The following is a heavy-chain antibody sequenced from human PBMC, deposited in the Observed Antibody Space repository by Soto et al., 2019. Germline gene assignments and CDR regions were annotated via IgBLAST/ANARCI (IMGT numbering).Heavy chain of an antibody. J-gene: IGHJ6*02. Sequence: VSKATGKGLEWISYISSSSRTIYYADSVKGRFSISRDDAKNSLYLLLNSLRDEDTAVYYCARGRGDYYLSAMVVWGQGTTVTVSS. D-gene: IGHD3-10*01. V-gene: IGHV3-48*02. CDR2: ISSSSRTI. CDR3: ARGRGDYYLSAMVV.